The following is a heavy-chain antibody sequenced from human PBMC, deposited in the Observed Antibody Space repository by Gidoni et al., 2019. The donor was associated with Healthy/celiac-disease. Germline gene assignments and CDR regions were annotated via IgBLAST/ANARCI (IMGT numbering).Heavy chain of an antibody. V-gene: IGHV4-61*02. CDR3: ARALPVSLDAFDI. CDR1: GGSISSGSYY. J-gene: IGHJ3*02. CDR2: IYTSGST. Sequence: QVQLQESGPGLVKPSQTLSLTCTVSGGSISSGSYYWSWIRQPAGKGLEWIGRIYTSGSTNYNPSLKSRVTISVDTSKNQFSLKLSSVTAADTAVYYCARALPVSLDAFDIWGQGTMVTVSS.